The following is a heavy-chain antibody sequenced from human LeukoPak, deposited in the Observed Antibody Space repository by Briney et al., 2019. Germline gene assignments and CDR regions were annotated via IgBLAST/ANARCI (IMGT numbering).Heavy chain of an antibody. CDR1: GYIFTGHY. CDR3: ARVGDGLNDAFDI. J-gene: IGHJ3*02. CDR2: INPKTGGT. D-gene: IGHD5-24*01. Sequence: GASVKVSCKASGYIFTGHYMNWVRQVPGQGLEWMGRINPKTGGTNYAQNFQGRVTMTRDTSISTTYMELSRLRPDDTAMYYCARVGDGLNDAFDIWGQGTMVTVSS. V-gene: IGHV1-2*06.